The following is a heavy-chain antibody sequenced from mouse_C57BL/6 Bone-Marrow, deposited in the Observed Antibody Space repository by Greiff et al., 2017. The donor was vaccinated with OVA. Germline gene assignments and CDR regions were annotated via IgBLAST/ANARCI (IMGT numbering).Heavy chain of an antibody. D-gene: IGHD6-1*01. CDR1: GFNIKDDY. J-gene: IGHJ4*01. Sequence: VQLQQSGAELVRPGASVKLSCTASGFNIKDDYMHWVKQRPEQGLEWIGWIDPENGDTEYASKFQGKATITADTSSNTAYLQLSSLTSEDTAVYYCTTCDSHYYYAMDYWGQGTSVTVSS. V-gene: IGHV14-4*01. CDR2: IDPENGDT. CDR3: TTCDSHYYYAMDY.